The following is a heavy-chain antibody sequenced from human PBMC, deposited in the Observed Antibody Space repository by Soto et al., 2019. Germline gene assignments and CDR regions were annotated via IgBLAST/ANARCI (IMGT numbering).Heavy chain of an antibody. Sequence: SETLSLTCTVSGGSISSYYWTWIRQSPGKGLEWIGYIYYSGGTNYNPSLKSRVTISVEESKNQFSLKLTSVTAADTAVYYCARGGTYYDFWSETPRLDPWGQGTLVTVSS. D-gene: IGHD3-3*01. CDR3: ARGGTYYDFWSETPRLDP. V-gene: IGHV4-59*08. J-gene: IGHJ5*02. CDR2: IYYSGGT. CDR1: GGSISSYY.